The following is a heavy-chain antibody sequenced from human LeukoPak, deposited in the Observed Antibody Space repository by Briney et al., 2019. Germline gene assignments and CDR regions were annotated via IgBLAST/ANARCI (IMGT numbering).Heavy chain of an antibody. D-gene: IGHD3-9*01. CDR2: INPNSGGT. Sequence: GASVKVSCKASGYTFTSYGISWVRQAPGQGLEWMGWINPNSGGTNYAQKFQGRVTMTRDTSISTAYMELSRLRSDDTAVYYCARSYHDILTGYSYASDYWGQGTLVTVSS. CDR1: GYTFTSYG. J-gene: IGHJ4*02. CDR3: ARSYHDILTGYSYASDY. V-gene: IGHV1-2*02.